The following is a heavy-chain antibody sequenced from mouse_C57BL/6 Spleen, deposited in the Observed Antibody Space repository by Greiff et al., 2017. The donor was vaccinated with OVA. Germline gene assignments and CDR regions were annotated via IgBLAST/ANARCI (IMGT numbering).Heavy chain of an antibody. CDR3: ARSHYDYAWFAY. Sequence: QVQLQQPGAELVRPGSSVKLSCKASGYTFTSYWMDWVKQRPGQGLEWIGNIYPSASETHYNQKFKEKATLTEDKSSSTVYMQLSSLTSDDSAVYYCARSHYDYAWFAYWGQVTLVTVSA. J-gene: IGHJ3*01. CDR2: IYPSASET. CDR1: GYTFTSYW. V-gene: IGHV1-61*01. D-gene: IGHD2-4*01.